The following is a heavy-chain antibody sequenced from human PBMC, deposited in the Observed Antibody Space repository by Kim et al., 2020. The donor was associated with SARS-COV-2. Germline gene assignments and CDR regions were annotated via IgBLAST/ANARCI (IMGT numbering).Heavy chain of an antibody. D-gene: IGHD5-18*01. Sequence: GGSLRLSCAASGFTFDDYAIHWVRQAPGKGLEWVSGISWNSGSIGYADSVKGRFTISRDNAKNSLYLQMNSLRAEDTALYYCAKDMASGLCIQLWLRGSWGVLDMWGRETRLTVSS. V-gene: IGHV3-9*01. CDR1: GFTFDDYA. CDR2: ISWNSGSI. J-gene: IGHJ3*02. CDR3: AKDMASGLCIQLWLRGSWGVLDM.